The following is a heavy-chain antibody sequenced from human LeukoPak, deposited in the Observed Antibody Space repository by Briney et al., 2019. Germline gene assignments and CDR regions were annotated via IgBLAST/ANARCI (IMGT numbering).Heavy chain of an antibody. CDR3: ARDRGAAAGTVDY. V-gene: IGHV3-11*04. CDR1: GFTFSDYY. CDR2: ISSSGSTI. D-gene: IGHD6-13*01. Sequence: GGSLRLSCAASGFTFSDYYMSWIRQAPGKGLEWVSYISSSGSTIYYADSVKGRFTISRDSSKNTLYLQMNSLRAEDTAVYYCARDRGAAAGTVDYWGQGTLVTVSS. J-gene: IGHJ4*02.